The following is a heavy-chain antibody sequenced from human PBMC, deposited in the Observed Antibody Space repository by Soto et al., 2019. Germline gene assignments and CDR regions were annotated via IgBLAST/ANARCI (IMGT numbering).Heavy chain of an antibody. CDR2: ISYDGSNK. V-gene: IGHV3-30-3*01. Sequence: QVQLVESGGGVVQPGRSLRLSCAASGFTFSSYAMHWVRQAPGKGLEWVAVISYDGSNKYYADSVKGRFTISRDNSKNXXYLQMNSLRAEDTAVYYCARDVSGYDYYYYYGMDVWGQGTTVTVSS. D-gene: IGHD5-12*01. J-gene: IGHJ6*02. CDR1: GFTFSSYA. CDR3: ARDVSGYDYYYYYGMDV.